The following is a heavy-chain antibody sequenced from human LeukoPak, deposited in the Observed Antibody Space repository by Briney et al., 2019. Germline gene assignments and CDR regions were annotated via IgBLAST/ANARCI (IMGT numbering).Heavy chain of an antibody. J-gene: IGHJ4*02. Sequence: GGSLRLSCVASGFPFSNCWMTWVRQAPGKGLEWVANIKQDGSKKSYVDSVKGRFTISRDNAKNSLYLQMNSLRAEDTAIYYCTRVGYIDEGIDYWGQGTLVTVSS. CDR1: GFPFSNCW. CDR3: TRVGYIDEGIDY. D-gene: IGHD5-24*01. V-gene: IGHV3-7*04. CDR2: IKQDGSKK.